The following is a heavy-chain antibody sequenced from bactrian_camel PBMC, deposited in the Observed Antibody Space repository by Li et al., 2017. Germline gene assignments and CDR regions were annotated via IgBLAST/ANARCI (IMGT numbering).Heavy chain of an antibody. J-gene: IGHJ6*01. D-gene: IGHD5*01. CDR3: AAVVCALWVRVADFGY. Sequence: HVQLVESGGDLAQPGGSLKLSCAASGFTFESYWMGWVRQTSGKGVEWLSRISGSGAIKNYGVAEKGRFTISKDNAKNTLYLQMNSLKPEDTARYACAAVVCALWVRVADFGYWGLGTQVTVS. V-gene: IGHV3S1*01. CDR1: GFTFESYW. CDR2: ISGSGAIK.